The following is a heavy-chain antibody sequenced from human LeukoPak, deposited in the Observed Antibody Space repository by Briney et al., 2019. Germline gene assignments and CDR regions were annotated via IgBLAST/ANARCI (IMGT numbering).Heavy chain of an antibody. Sequence: GRSLRLSCAASGFTFDDYAMHWVRQAPGKGLEWVSGISWNSGSIGYADSVKGRFTISRDNAKNSLYLQMNSLRAEDTALYYCATLRNYVDYWGQGTLVTVSS. CDR1: GFTFDDYA. V-gene: IGHV3-9*01. CDR2: ISWNSGSI. CDR3: ATLRNYVDY. J-gene: IGHJ4*02.